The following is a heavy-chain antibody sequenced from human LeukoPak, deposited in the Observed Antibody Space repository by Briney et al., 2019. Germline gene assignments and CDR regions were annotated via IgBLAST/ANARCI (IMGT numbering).Heavy chain of an antibody. V-gene: IGHV3-21*01. D-gene: IGHD7-27*01. J-gene: IGHJ4*02. CDR2: ISSSSSYI. CDR3: ARGPSGVGQEYYFDY. Sequence: PGGSLRLSCAASGFTFSSYSMNWVRQAPGKGLEWASSISSSSSYIYYADSVKGRFTISRDNAKNSLYLQMNSLRAEDTAVYYCARGPSGVGQEYYFDYWGQGTLVTVSS. CDR1: GFTFSSYS.